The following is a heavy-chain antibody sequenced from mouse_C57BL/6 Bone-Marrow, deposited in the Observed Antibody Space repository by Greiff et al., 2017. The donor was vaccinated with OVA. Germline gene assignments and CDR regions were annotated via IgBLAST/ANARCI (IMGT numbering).Heavy chain of an antibody. V-gene: IGHV1-82*01. CDR2: IYPGDGDT. J-gene: IGHJ2*01. CDR3: ARSSITTVADY. CDR1: GYAFSSSW. D-gene: IGHD1-1*01. Sequence: QVQLQQSGPELVKPGASVKISCKASGYAFSSSWMNWVKQRPGKGLEWIGRIYPGDGDTNYNGKFKGKATLTADKSSSTAYMQLSSLTSEDSAVYFCARSSITTVADYWGQGTTLTVSS.